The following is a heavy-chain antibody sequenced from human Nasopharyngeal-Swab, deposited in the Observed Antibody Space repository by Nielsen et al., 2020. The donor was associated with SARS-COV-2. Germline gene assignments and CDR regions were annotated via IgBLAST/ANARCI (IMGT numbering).Heavy chain of an antibody. CDR1: GGSISSYY. D-gene: IGHD3-22*01. J-gene: IGHJ5*02. V-gene: IGHV4-59*01. CDR2: IYYSGST. Sequence: SEILSLTCTVSGGSISSYYWSWIRQPPGKGLEWIGYIYYSGSTNYNPSLKSRVTISVDTSKNQFSLKLSSVTAADTAVYYCARDRGYYDSSGPHNWFDPWSQGTLVTVSS. CDR3: ARDRGYYDSSGPHNWFDP.